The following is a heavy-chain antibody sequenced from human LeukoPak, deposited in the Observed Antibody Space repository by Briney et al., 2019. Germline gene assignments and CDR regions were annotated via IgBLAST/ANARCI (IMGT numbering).Heavy chain of an antibody. J-gene: IGHJ4*02. CDR3: ARGFNYAFDY. Sequence: GRSLRLSCAASGFTFGDYAMTWVRQAPGKGLEWFSYITSGGGTIYYADSVKGRFTISRDNAKNSLYLQMNSLRADDTATYYCARGFNYAFDYWGQGTLVTVSS. CDR1: GFTFGDYA. D-gene: IGHD2-2*01. CDR2: ITSGGGTI. V-gene: IGHV3-48*03.